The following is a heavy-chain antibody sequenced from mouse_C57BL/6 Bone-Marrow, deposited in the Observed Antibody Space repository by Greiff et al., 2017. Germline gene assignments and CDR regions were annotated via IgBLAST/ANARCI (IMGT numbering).Heavy chain of an antibody. J-gene: IGHJ2*01. Sequence: QVQLQQPGAELVKPGASVKLSCKASGYTFTSYWMQWVKQRPGQGLEWIGEIDPSNSYTNYNQKFKGKATLTVDTSSSTAYMQLSSLTSEDSAVYYCARGFYYFDYWGQGNTLTVSS. CDR3: ARGFYYFDY. V-gene: IGHV1-50*01. CDR1: GYTFTSYW. CDR2: IDPSNSYT.